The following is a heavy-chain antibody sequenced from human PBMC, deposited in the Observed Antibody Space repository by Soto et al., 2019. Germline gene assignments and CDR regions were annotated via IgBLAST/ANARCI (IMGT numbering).Heavy chain of an antibody. J-gene: IGHJ6*02. CDR1: GYTFTSYA. Sequence: QVQLVQSGAEVKKPGASVKVSCKASGYTFTSYAMHWVRQAPGQRLEWMGWINAGNGNTKYSQKFQGRVTITRDTAASTAYMELSSLRSEDTAVYYCAATTVTSRVQYGMDVWGQGTTVTVSS. CDR2: INAGNGNT. D-gene: IGHD4-17*01. CDR3: AATTVTSRVQYGMDV. V-gene: IGHV1-3*01.